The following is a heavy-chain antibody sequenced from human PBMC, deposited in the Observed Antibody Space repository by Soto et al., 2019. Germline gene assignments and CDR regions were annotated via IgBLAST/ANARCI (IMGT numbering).Heavy chain of an antibody. J-gene: IGHJ4*02. CDR1: GFTFSSYG. CDR2: ISYDGSVK. D-gene: IGHD6-13*01. CDR3: AKRIGAAGLIDY. Sequence: PGGSLRLSCAASGFTFSSYGMHWVRQAPGKGLEWVAVISYDGSVKYYADSVKGRFIISRDNSKNTLYLQVNSLRPEDTAVFYCAKRIGAAGLIDYWGQGTLVTVS. V-gene: IGHV3-30*18.